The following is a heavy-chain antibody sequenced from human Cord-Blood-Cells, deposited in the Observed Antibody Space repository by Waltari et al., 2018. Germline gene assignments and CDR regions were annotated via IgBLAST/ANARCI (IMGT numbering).Heavy chain of an antibody. CDR3: ARWWLRGSGLDY. J-gene: IGHJ4*02. V-gene: IGHV3-48*02. D-gene: IGHD5-12*01. CDR2: ISSSSTI. Sequence: EVQLVESGGGLVQPGGSLRLSCAASGFTFSSYSMNWVRQAPGKGLEGVSYISSSSTIYYAESVKGRFTISRDNAKNSLYLQMNSLRDEDTAVYYCARWWLRGSGLDYWGQGTLVTVSS. CDR1: GFTFSSYS.